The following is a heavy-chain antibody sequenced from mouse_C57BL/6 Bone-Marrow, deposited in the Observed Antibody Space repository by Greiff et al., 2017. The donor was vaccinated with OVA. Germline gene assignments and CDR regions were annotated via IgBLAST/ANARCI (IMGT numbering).Heavy chain of an antibody. J-gene: IGHJ4*01. CDR1: GYTFTSYW. CDR3: ASKGPPYKVMDY. CDR2: IHPNSGST. D-gene: IGHD1-3*01. Sequence: QVQLQQPGAELVKPGASVKLSCKASGYTFTSYWMHWVKQRPGQGLEWIGMIHPNSGSTNYNEKFKSKATLTVDKSSSTAYMQLSSLTSEDSAVYYCASKGPPYKVMDYWGQGTSVTVSS. V-gene: IGHV1-64*01.